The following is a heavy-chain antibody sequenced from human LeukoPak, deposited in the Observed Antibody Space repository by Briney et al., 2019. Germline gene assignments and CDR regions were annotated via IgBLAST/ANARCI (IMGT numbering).Heavy chain of an antibody. CDR2: ISAYNGNT. D-gene: IGHD2-2*01. CDR1: GHTFTSYG. Sequence: ASVKVSCKASGHTFTSYGISWVRQAPGQGLEWMGWISAYNGNTNYAQKLQGRVTMTTDTSTSTAYMELRSLRSDDTAVYYCARLPIVVVPAALFDYWGQGTLVTVSS. J-gene: IGHJ4*02. V-gene: IGHV1-18*01. CDR3: ARLPIVVVPAALFDY.